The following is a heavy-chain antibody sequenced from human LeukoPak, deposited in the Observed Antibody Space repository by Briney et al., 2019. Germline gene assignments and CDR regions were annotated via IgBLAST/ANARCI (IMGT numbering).Heavy chain of an antibody. D-gene: IGHD4-17*01. CDR1: GFTFNNYA. J-gene: IGHJ5*02. V-gene: IGHV3-30*04. CDR3: ARTTVTTGRTNWFDP. CDR2: ISSDGGNK. Sequence: PGGSLRLSCAASGFTFNNYAIHWVRQAPGKGLEWVAVISSDGGNKYYADSVKGRFTISRDNSKTTLYLQMNSLRAEDTAVYYCARTTVTTGRTNWFDPWGQGTLVTVSS.